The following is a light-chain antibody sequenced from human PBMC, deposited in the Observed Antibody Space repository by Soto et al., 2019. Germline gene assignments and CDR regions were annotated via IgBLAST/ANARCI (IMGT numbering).Light chain of an antibody. CDR3: QTWGAGIRV. CDR1: SRHSRYA. CDR2: VNSDGSH. J-gene: IGLJ2*01. Sequence: QSVLTQSPSASASLGASVKLTCTRSSRHSRYAIAWHQQQPEKGPPYLMKVNSDGSHNKGDGILDRFSGSSSGAERYLSISSLQSEDEADYCCQTWGAGIRVFGRGTQLTVL. V-gene: IGLV4-69*01.